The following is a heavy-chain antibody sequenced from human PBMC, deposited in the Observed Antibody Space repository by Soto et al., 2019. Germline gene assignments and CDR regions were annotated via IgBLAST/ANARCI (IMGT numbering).Heavy chain of an antibody. V-gene: IGHV1-18*01. CDR1: GYTFTSYH. Sequence: QVQLVQSGAEVKKPGASVKVSCKTSGYTFTSYHIGWVRPAPGQGLEWMGWISAYNTNTNYAQKFQGRVTMTTDTLMSTAYMELRSLRSDDSAVYYGARDTPPTDYWGQGTPVTVSS. J-gene: IGHJ4*02. CDR3: ARDTPPTDY. CDR2: ISAYNTNT.